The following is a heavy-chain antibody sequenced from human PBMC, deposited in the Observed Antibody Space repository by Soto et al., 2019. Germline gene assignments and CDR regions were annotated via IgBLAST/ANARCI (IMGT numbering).Heavy chain of an antibody. V-gene: IGHV3-23*01. J-gene: IGHJ4*02. Sequence: EVQLLESGGGSVQPGGSLRLSCAASGFTFSSYAMSWVRQAPGKGLEWVSTLSGGGGSTYYADSVKGRFTISRDNSNKMLYLQMNSLRAEDTAVYYCAKAAGMISFGGVVALYYFDYWGQGTLVTVSS. CDR2: LSGGGGST. CDR3: AKAAGMISFGGVVALYYFDY. CDR1: GFTFSSYA. D-gene: IGHD3-16*02.